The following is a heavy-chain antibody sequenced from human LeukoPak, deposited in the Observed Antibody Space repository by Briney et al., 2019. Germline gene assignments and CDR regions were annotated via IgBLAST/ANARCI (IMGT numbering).Heavy chain of an antibody. D-gene: IGHD6-13*01. CDR1: GYTFTSYG. CDR3: ARASHSSSWYTRRANWFDP. Sequence: ASVKVSCKASGYTFTSYGISWVRQAPRQGLEWMGWISAYNGNTNYAQKLQGRVTMTTDTSTSTAYMELRSLRSDDTAVYYCARASHSSSWYTRRANWFDPWGQGTLVTVSS. V-gene: IGHV1-18*01. CDR2: ISAYNGNT. J-gene: IGHJ5*02.